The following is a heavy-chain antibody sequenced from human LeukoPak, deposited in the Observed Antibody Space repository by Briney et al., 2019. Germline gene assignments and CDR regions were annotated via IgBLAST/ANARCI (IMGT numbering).Heavy chain of an antibody. CDR2: ISGFNGDT. D-gene: IGHD3-22*01. V-gene: IGHV1-18*04. CDR3: VGDRPYYYDASGYSYDSGKGHYYYYHGLYV. Sequence: GSVKVSCEASGYTFSRNYIHWVRQAPGGGLGWVGWISGFNGDTKYAHKVRGRVSMTTDISTSTAYMELRSLRSGDTAVYYCVGDRPYYYDASGYSYDSGKGHYYYYHGLYVWGRGATVTVSS. J-gene: IGHJ6*02. CDR1: GYTFSRNY.